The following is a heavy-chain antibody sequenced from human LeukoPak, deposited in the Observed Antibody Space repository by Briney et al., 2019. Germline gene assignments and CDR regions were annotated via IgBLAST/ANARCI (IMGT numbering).Heavy chain of an antibody. Sequence: GGSLRLSCEASDFDFSSHAMTWVRQAPGKGLEWLSAISISGTKTYYGDSVKGRFTISRDNSKNTLYLQMNSLRAEDTAVYYCARDSYSSSWYPPYYYYYYGMEVWGQGTTVTVSS. V-gene: IGHV3-23*01. J-gene: IGHJ6*02. CDR1: DFDFSSHA. D-gene: IGHD6-13*01. CDR3: ARDSYSSSWYPPYYYYYYGMEV. CDR2: ISISGTKT.